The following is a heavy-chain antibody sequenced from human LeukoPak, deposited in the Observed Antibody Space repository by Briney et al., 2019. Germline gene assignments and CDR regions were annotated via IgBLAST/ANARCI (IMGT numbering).Heavy chain of an antibody. Sequence: ASVKVSCKASGYTFTSYGISWVRQAPGQGLEWMGWINPNSGGTNYAQKFQGWVTMTRDTSISTAYMELSRLRSDDTAVYYCARDLGYSSGVSDYWGQGTLVTVSS. J-gene: IGHJ4*02. CDR1: GYTFTSYG. CDR2: INPNSGGT. CDR3: ARDLGYSSGVSDY. D-gene: IGHD6-19*01. V-gene: IGHV1-2*04.